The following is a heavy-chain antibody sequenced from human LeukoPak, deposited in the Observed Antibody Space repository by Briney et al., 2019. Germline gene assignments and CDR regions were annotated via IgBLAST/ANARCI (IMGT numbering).Heavy chain of an antibody. V-gene: IGHV4-39*07. CDR1: GGSISSSSYY. J-gene: IGHJ2*01. D-gene: IGHD3-9*01. CDR3: ARDLRYFDWLLYDWYFDL. CDR2: IYYSGST. Sequence: SETLSLTCTVSGGSISSSSYYWGWIRQPPGKGLEWIGSIYYSGSTYYNPSLKSRVTISVDTSKNQFSLKLSSVTAADTAVYYCARDLRYFDWLLYDWYFDLWGRGTLVTVSS.